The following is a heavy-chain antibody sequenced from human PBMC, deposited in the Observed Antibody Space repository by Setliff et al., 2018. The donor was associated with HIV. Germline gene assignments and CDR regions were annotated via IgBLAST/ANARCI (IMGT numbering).Heavy chain of an antibody. J-gene: IGHJ3*02. CDR2: ISYDGSNK. CDR1: GFTFSSYA. CDR3: ARSRRMVVTDAFDI. Sequence: GGSLRLSCAASGFTFSSYAMHWVRQAPGKGLEWAAVISYDGSNKYYADSVKGQFTISRDNSKNTLYLQMNSLRAEDTAVYYCARSRRMVVTDAFDIWGQGTMVTVSS. D-gene: IGHD2-21*02. V-gene: IGHV3-30*04.